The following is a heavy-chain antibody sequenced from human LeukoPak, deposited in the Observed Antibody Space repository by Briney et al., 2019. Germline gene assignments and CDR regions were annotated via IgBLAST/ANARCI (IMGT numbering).Heavy chain of an antibody. J-gene: IGHJ4*02. V-gene: IGHV4-4*07. Sequence: SDTLSLTCTVSGASISGNYWAWFRNPPGKDLDGFGRTYTSGSTNYNPSLKSRVTMSVDTSKNQFFLKLSSVTAADTAVYYCARTAPDSSDYYTRFDYWGQGTLVTVSS. CDR1: GASISGNY. D-gene: IGHD3-22*01. CDR3: ARTAPDSSDYYTRFDY. CDR2: TYTSGST.